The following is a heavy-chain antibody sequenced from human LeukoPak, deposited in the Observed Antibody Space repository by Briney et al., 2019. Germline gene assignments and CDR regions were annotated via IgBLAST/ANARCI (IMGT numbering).Heavy chain of an antibody. Sequence: SETLSLTCTVSGGSVSSGSYYWSWIRQPPGKGLEWIGYMYYSGSTNYNPSLKSRVTISVDTSKNQFSLKLSSVTAADTAVYYCARSGYCSGGSCYSRDWFDPWGQGTLVTVSS. CDR1: GGSVSSGSYY. CDR2: MYYSGST. V-gene: IGHV4-61*01. CDR3: ARSGYCSGGSCYSRDWFDP. J-gene: IGHJ5*02. D-gene: IGHD2-15*01.